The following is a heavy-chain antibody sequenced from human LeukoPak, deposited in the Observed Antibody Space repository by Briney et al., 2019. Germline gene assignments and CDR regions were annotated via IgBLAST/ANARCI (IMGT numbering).Heavy chain of an antibody. Sequence: GVSLRLSCAASGFTFSHYAIRWVPQAPGKALEWVSTISGSSGSTYYADSVKGRFTISRDNSKNTLYLQTNSLRAEDMAVYYCAKTQNSDILIVPAAIGSAFDIWGQGTMVTVSS. V-gene: IGHV3-23*01. CDR1: GFTFSHYA. CDR2: ISGSSGST. J-gene: IGHJ3*02. D-gene: IGHD2-2*02. CDR3: AKTQNSDILIVPAAIGSAFDI.